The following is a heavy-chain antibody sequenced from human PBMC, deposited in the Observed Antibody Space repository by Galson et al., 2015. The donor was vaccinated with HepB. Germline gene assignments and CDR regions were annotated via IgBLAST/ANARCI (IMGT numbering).Heavy chain of an antibody. Sequence: SLRLSCAASGFSLSTYWMSWVRQAPGKGLEWVANIKQDGSEKYSVDSVKGRFTISRDNAKNSLFLQMNSLRAEDTAVYYCARDGVVISRYHYFYYMDVWGKGTTVTVSS. V-gene: IGHV3-7*01. CDR3: ARDGVVISRYHYFYYMDV. CDR2: IKQDGSEK. D-gene: IGHD3-3*01. J-gene: IGHJ6*03. CDR1: GFSLSTYW.